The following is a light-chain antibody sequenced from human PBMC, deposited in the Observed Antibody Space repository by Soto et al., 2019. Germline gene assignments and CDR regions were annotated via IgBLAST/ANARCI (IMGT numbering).Light chain of an antibody. Sequence: IVLTQSPDTVSLSPGERATLSCRASHSVSSTYLAWYQQKPGQAPRLLIYDASSRATGIPDRFSGSGSGTDFTLTISSLQPEDFATYYCQQSYSIPRTFGPGTKVDIK. CDR1: HSVSSTY. CDR2: DAS. CDR3: QQSYSIPRT. V-gene: IGKV3D-20*02. J-gene: IGKJ3*01.